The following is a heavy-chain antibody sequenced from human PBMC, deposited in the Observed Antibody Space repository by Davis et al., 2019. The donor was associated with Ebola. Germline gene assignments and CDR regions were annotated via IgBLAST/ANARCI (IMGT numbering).Heavy chain of an antibody. Sequence: PSESLSLSCAASGFTFSRYAMSWVRQAPGKGLEWVSGISGSGGSTFYADSVKGRFTISRDNSKNTLHLQMSSLRAEDTALYYCAKVGGDPRYFDASLPLEACDMWGQGTKVTVSS. CDR2: ISGSGGST. V-gene: IGHV3-23*01. CDR3: AKVGGDPRYFDASLPLEACDM. D-gene: IGHD3-9*01. CDR1: GFTFSRYA. J-gene: IGHJ3*02.